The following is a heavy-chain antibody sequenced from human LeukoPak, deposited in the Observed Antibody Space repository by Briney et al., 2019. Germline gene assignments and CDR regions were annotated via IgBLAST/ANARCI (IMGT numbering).Heavy chain of an antibody. J-gene: IGHJ5*02. CDR3: ARVGYYGSGSYYMTGQFDP. CDR1: GGTFSSYA. D-gene: IGHD3-10*01. Sequence: SVKVSCKASGGTFSSYAISWVRQAPGQGLEWMGGIIPIFGTANYAQKFQDRVTITADESTSTAYMELSSLRSEDTAVYYCARVGYYGSGSYYMTGQFDPWGQGTLVTVSS. CDR2: IIPIFGTA. V-gene: IGHV1-69*01.